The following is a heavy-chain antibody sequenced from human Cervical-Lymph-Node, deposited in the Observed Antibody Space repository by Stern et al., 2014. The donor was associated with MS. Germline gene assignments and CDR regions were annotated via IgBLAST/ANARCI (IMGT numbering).Heavy chain of an antibody. CDR2: ITNVGST. D-gene: IGHD1-1*01. Sequence: EVQLLESGGGVIQPGGSLRLSCTASGFTVRRDYMTWVRQAPGKWLEWVSLITNVGSTFYTDSVKGRFTISRDDSKNTVYLHMTSLRAEDTAMYYCARDTSSPERSDWWGQGTLVTVSS. CDR3: ARDTSSPERSDW. V-gene: IGHV3-53*01. J-gene: IGHJ4*02. CDR1: GFTVRRDY.